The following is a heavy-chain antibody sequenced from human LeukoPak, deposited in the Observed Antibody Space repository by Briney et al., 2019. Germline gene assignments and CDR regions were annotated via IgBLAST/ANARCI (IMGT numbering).Heavy chain of an antibody. CDR3: ARDAYDILTGYYDLMDV. V-gene: IGHV4-59*01. CDR1: GVSISTYY. CDR2: IYHSGST. Sequence: PSETLSLTCTVSGVSISTYYWSWIRQPPGKGLEWIGYIYHSGSTKYNPSLKSRVTMSVDTSKNQFSLKLSSVTAADTAVYYCARDAYDILTGYYDLMDVWGQGTTVTVSS. J-gene: IGHJ6*02. D-gene: IGHD3-9*01.